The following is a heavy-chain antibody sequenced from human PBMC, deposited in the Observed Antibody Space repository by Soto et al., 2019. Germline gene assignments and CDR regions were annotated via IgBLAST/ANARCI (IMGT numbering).Heavy chain of an antibody. CDR2: IVSDGSAI. CDR1: GFPFSFYG. CDR3: ARVAARRYYGMDV. D-gene: IGHD6-6*01. Sequence: GGSLRLSCAVSGFPFSFYGFHWVRQSPGKGLEWLGVIVSDGSAIYHADSLKGRFTISRDNSKNTLYLQMNSLRAEDTAVYYCARVAARRYYGMDVWGQGTTVTVSS. J-gene: IGHJ6*02. V-gene: IGHV3-30*06.